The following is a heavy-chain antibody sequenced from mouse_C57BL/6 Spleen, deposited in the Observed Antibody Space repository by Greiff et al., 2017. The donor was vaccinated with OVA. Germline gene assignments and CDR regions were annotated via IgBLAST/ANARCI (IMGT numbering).Heavy chain of an antibody. CDR2: IDPSDSYT. CDR1: GYTFTSYW. CDR3: ARKGYSSGYGDY. J-gene: IGHJ2*01. D-gene: IGHD3-2*02. V-gene: IGHV1-69*01. Sequence: VQLQQPGAELVMPGASVKLSCKASGYTFTSYWMHWVKQRPGQGLEWIGEIDPSDSYTNYNQKFKGKSTLTVDKSSSTAYMQLSSLTSEDSAVYYCARKGYSSGYGDYWGQGTTLTVSS.